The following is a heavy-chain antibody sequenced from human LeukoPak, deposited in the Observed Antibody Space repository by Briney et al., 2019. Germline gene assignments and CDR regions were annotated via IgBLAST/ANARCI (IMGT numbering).Heavy chain of an antibody. CDR1: GYSFSSHY. CDR2: IYPGDSAT. V-gene: IGHV5-51*01. J-gene: IGHJ4*02. D-gene: IGHD4-17*01. Sequence: GESLKISCKGPGYSFSSHYIAWVRQMPGKGLEWMGIIYPGDSATKYSPSFQGQVTISADKSINTAYLQWSSLKASDTAMHYCARQTTVTTNFDYWGQGTLVTVSS. CDR3: ARQTTVTTNFDY.